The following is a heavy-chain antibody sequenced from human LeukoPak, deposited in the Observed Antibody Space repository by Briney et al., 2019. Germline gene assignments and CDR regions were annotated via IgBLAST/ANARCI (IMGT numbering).Heavy chain of an antibody. CDR3: ARTPYYYDSSGYCFQH. J-gene: IGHJ1*01. D-gene: IGHD3-22*01. Sequence: ASVKVSCKASGGTFSSYAISWVRQAPGQGLERMGGIIPIFGTANYAQKFQGRVTITTDESTSTAYMELSSLRSEDTAVYYCARTPYYYDSSGYCFQHWGQGTLVTVSS. V-gene: IGHV1-69*05. CDR2: IIPIFGTA. CDR1: GGTFSSYA.